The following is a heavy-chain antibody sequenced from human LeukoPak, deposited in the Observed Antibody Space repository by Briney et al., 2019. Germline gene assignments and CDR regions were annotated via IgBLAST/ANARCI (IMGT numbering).Heavy chain of an antibody. CDR3: ARRSTSGNFYSGMDV. V-gene: IGHV3-23*01. CDR2: IVTGGLTT. J-gene: IGHJ6*02. Sequence: PGGSLRLSCAASGFTFSSYAMRWARQAPGKGLEWVSTIVTGGLTTYYADSVKGRFTISRDNSKNTLYLQMNSLRADDTAVYYCARRSTSGNFYSGMDVWGQGTTVTVS. CDR1: GFTFSSYA. D-gene: IGHD3-10*01.